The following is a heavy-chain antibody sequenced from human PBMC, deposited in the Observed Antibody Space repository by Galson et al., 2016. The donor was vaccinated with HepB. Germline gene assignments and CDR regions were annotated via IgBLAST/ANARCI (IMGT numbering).Heavy chain of an antibody. CDR2: FDPEDGET. CDR1: GYTLTELS. J-gene: IGHJ4*02. CDR3: ETLPGVGVTPEQGDCVNQGKVTLTEDTTTDTAYMELSSLRSEDTAVYYCATLPWLGVPPDKFDY. Sequence: SVKVSCKVSGYTLTELSMHWVRQAPGQGLEWMGGFDPEDGETIYAQKFQARVTMTEDTSTDTAYIELGSLRSEDQAVDYSETLPGVGVTPEQGDCVNQGKVTLTEDTTTDTAYMELSSLRSEDTAVYYCATLPWLGVPPDKFDYWGQGTLSPSPQ. D-gene: IGHD2-21*02. V-gene: IGHV1-24*01.